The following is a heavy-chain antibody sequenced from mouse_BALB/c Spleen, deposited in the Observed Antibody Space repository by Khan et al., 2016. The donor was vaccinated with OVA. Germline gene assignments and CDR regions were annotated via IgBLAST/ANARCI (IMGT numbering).Heavy chain of an antibody. V-gene: IGHV3-2*02. CDR2: ISYSGST. CDR3: ARSNYYGYALDY. CDR1: GYSITSDYA. Sequence: VQLQQSGPGLVKPSQSLSLTCTVTGYSITSDYAWDWIRQFPGNKLEWMGYISYSGSTSYNPSLKSRISITRDTSKNQFFLQLNSVTTEDTATYYGARSNYYGYALDYGGQGTSVTVSS. J-gene: IGHJ4*01. D-gene: IGHD1-1*01.